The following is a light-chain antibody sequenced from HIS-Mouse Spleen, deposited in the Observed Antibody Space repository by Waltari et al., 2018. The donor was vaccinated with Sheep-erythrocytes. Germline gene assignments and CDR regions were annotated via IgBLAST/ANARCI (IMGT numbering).Light chain of an antibody. J-gene: IGLJ3*02. CDR3: AAWDDSLNGWV. CDR2: EGS. CDR1: XRDXGRXXX. V-gene: IGLV2-14*02. Sequence: QSALTXPAXXXGSXXQSITXXXTGTXRDXGRXXXFPXSQQPPGKAPKLMIYEGSKRPSGVSXXFSGSXXXTSXSLAIXGLQSEDEAXYYCAAWDDSLNGWVFGGGTKLTVL.